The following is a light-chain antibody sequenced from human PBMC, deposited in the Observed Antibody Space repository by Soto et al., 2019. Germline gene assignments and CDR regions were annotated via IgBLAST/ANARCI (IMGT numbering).Light chain of an antibody. CDR1: QSISSW. Sequence: DIQMTQSPSTLSASVGDRITITCRASQSISSWLAWYQQKPGKAPKLLIYKASSLESVVPSRFSGSGSGTEFTLTISSLQPDDFATYYCQQYNSYPWPFGQGTKVAIK. J-gene: IGKJ1*01. CDR3: QQYNSYPWP. V-gene: IGKV1-5*03. CDR2: KAS.